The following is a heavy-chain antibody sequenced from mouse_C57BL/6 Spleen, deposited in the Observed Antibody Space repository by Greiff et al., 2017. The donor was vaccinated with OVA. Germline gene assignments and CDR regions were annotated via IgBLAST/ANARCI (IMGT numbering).Heavy chain of an antibody. CDR3: ARDYYGSSFGDY. Sequence: GASVKMSCKASGYTFTSYTMHWVQQRPGQGLEWIGYINPSSGYTKYNQKFKDKATLTADKSSSTAYMQLSSLTSEDSAVYYCARDYYGSSFGDYWGQGTTLTVSS. D-gene: IGHD1-1*01. CDR1: GYTFTSYT. J-gene: IGHJ2*01. V-gene: IGHV1-4*01. CDR2: INPSSGYT.